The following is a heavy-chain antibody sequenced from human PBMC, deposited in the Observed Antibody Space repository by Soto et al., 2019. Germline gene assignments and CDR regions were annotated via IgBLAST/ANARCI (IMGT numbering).Heavy chain of an antibody. D-gene: IGHD3-10*01. CDR3: ARGDYYGSGSHGYYYGMEV. Sequence: SVKVSCKASGGTFSSYAISWVRQAPGQGLEWMGGIIPIFGTANYAQKFQGRVTITADKSTSTAYMELSSLRSEDTAVYYCARGDYYGSGSHGYYYGMEVWGQGTTVTVSS. CDR2: IIPIFGTA. V-gene: IGHV1-69*06. CDR1: GGTFSSYA. J-gene: IGHJ6*02.